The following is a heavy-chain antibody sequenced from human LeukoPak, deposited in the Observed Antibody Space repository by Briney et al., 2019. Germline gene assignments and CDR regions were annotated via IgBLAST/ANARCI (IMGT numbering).Heavy chain of an antibody. D-gene: IGHD2-21*01. Sequence: GGPLRLSCTASGFTFNNYEMNWVRQAPGKGLEGISYISTYGNMAYYAGSVKGRFTISRDNAKNSLYLQMNSLRADDTAVYYCARETIDCGGDCYDYWGQGTLATVSS. CDR2: ISTYGNMA. CDR3: ARETIDCGGDCYDY. V-gene: IGHV3-48*03. CDR1: GFTFNNYE. J-gene: IGHJ4*02.